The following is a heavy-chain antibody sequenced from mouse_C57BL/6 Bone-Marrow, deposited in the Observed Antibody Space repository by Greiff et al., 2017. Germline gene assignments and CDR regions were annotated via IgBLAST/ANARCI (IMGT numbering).Heavy chain of an antibody. V-gene: IGHV1-62-2*01. J-gene: IGHJ4*01. D-gene: IGHD2-3*01. Sequence: VKLVESGAELVKPGASVKLSCKASGYTFTEYTIHWVKQRSGQGLEWIGWFYPGSGSIKYNEKFKDKATLTADKSSSTVYMELSRLTSEDSAVYFCARHRDGFYAMDYWGQGTSVTVSS. CDR2: FYPGSGSI. CDR1: GYTFTEYT. CDR3: ARHRDGFYAMDY.